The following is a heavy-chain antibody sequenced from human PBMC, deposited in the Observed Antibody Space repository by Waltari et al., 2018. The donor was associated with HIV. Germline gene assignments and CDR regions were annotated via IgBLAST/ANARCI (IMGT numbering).Heavy chain of an antibody. CDR2: TYYRSKWYN. Sequence: QVQLQQSGPGLVKPSQTLSLTCPISGDSVSSHSAAWNWIRQSPSRGLEWLGRTYYRSKWYNDYAVSVKSRMTINSDTSKNQFSLQLNSVTPEDTAVYYCARDQTYSGWSSFDSWGQGTLVTVSS. V-gene: IGHV6-1*01. CDR1: GDSVSSHSAA. J-gene: IGHJ4*02. D-gene: IGHD6-19*01. CDR3: ARDQTYSGWSSFDS.